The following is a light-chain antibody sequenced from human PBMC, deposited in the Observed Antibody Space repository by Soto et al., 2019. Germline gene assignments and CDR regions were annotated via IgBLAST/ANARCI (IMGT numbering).Light chain of an antibody. V-gene: IGKV1-39*01. CDR3: QQSYNAPRT. CDR1: QSISNY. Sequence: DIQLTQSPSFLSPSIGDRVTITCRASQSISNYLSWYQQKPGKAPKLLIYDSSTLRSGVPSRFSGSGSGTDFTLTISSLQPEDFATYYCQQSYNAPRTFGQGTKLEIE. CDR2: DSS. J-gene: IGKJ2*01.